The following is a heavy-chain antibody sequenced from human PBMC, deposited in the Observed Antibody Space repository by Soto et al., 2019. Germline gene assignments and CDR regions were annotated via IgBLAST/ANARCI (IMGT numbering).Heavy chain of an antibody. Sequence: GGSLRLSCAASGFTLNGYAMTWVRQPPGKGLEWVSSMNGAATSTSYEDSVKGRFTTFRDNSKNTLYLAMTTLRPEDTAVYYCARGGADHYNYGMDVWGQGTTVTVSS. J-gene: IGHJ6*02. CDR3: ARGGADHYNYGMDV. D-gene: IGHD3-10*01. CDR1: GFTLNGYA. CDR2: MNGAATST. V-gene: IGHV3-23*05.